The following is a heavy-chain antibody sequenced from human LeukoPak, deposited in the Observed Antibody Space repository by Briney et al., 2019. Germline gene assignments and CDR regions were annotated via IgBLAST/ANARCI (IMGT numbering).Heavy chain of an antibody. CDR1: GFTFSSYW. Sequence: GGSLRLSCVASGFTFSSYWMSWVRQAPGKGLEWVSYISSSGSTIYYADSVKGRFTISRDNAKNSLYLQMNSLRAEDTAVYYCARVSLAVYYYYGMDVWGKGTTVTVSS. J-gene: IGHJ6*04. V-gene: IGHV3-48*03. CDR3: ARVSLAVYYYYGMDV. D-gene: IGHD6-19*01. CDR2: ISSSGSTI.